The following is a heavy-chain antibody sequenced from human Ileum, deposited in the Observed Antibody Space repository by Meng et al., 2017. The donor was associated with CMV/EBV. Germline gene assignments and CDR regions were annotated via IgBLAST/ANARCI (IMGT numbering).Heavy chain of an antibody. CDR2: VSPGGI. CDR3: ARAAARGVPVDY. V-gene: IGHV4-4*07. J-gene: IGHJ4*02. CDR1: GVSISNYY. Sequence: VQLQASVPGLVKPSETLSLTCSVSGVSISNYYWTWIRQPAGKGLEFIGRVSPGGIEYNPSLMSRVTMSLDTSRNQLSLNLNSVTAADTAVYYCARAAARGVPVDYWGQGSLVTVSS. D-gene: IGHD3-10*01.